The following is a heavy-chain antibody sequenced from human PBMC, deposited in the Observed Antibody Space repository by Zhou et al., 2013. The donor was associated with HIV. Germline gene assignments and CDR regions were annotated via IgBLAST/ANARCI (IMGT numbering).Heavy chain of an antibody. CDR3: ATKNDIVVVPAALHRDYYYYMDV. Sequence: QVQLVQSGAEVKKPGSSVKVSCKASGGTFSSYAISWVRQAPGQGLEWMGGIIPIFGTANYAQKFQGRVTITTDESTSTAYMELSSLRSEDTAVYYCATKNDIVVVPAALHRDYYYYMDVWGKGTTVTVSS. CDR1: GGTFSSYA. D-gene: IGHD2-2*01. CDR2: IIPIFGTA. J-gene: IGHJ6*03. V-gene: IGHV1-69*05.